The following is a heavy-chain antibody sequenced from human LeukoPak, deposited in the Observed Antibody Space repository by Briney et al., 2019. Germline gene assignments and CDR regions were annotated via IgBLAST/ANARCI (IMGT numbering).Heavy chain of an antibody. D-gene: IGHD3-22*01. V-gene: IGHV1-18*01. CDR1: GGTFSSYA. J-gene: IGHJ4*02. CDR2: ISAYNGNT. CDR3: ARGLSGYYDGAYYFDY. Sequence: ASVKVSCKASGGTFSSYAISWVRQAPGQGLEWMGWISAYNGNTNYAQKLQGRVTMTTDTSTSTAYMELRSLRSDDTAVYYCARGLSGYYDGAYYFDYWGQGTLVTVSS.